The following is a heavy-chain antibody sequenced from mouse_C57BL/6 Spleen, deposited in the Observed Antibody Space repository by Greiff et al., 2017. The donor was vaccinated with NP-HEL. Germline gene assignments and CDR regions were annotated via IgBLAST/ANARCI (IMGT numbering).Heavy chain of an antibody. V-gene: IGHV1-62-2*01. CDR3: ARHEDRGNYHYFDY. D-gene: IGHD2-1*01. CDR1: GYTFTEYT. Sequence: QVHVKQSGAELVKPGASVKLSCKASGYTFTEYTIHWVKQRSGQGLEWIGWFYPGSGSIKYNEKFKDKDTLNADKSSSTVYIELSRLTSEDSAVYFCARHEDRGNYHYFDYWGQGTTLTVSS. CDR2: FYPGSGSI. J-gene: IGHJ2*01.